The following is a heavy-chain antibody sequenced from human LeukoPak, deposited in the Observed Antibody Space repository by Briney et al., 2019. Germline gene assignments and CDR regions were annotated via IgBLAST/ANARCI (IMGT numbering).Heavy chain of an antibody. Sequence: TSETLSLTCTVSGGSINPYYWSWIRQTPGKGLEWIGYISYSGNTYYNPSLKSRGTISVDTSKNQFSLRLSSVTAADTAVYHCARSPYYGSNSRGPFDIWGQGTMVTVSS. V-gene: IGHV4-59*08. CDR2: ISYSGNT. D-gene: IGHD4-23*01. CDR1: GGSINPYY. CDR3: ARSPYYGSNSRGPFDI. J-gene: IGHJ3*02.